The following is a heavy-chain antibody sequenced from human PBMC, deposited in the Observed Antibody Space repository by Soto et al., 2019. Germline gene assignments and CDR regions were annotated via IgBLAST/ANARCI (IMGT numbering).Heavy chain of an antibody. Sequence: QVQLVQSGAEVKKPGSSVKVSCKASGATFSSNSVNWVRQAPGQGLEWMGRIMPIIDTATYAQKFQGRVTITADKSTSTAYMELSSLTSDDTAVYYCARPPQSYRYGMDVWGQGTTVTVSS. V-gene: IGHV1-69*08. CDR1: GATFSSNS. CDR3: ARPPQSYRYGMDV. CDR2: IMPIIDTA. J-gene: IGHJ6*02.